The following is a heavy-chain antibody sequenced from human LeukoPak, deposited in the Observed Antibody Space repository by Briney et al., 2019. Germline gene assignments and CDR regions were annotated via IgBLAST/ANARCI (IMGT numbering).Heavy chain of an antibody. CDR1: GGSFSGYY. CDR2: INHGGST. V-gene: IGHV4-34*01. J-gene: IGHJ4*02. D-gene: IGHD3-22*01. Sequence: PSETLSLTCAVYGGSFSGYYWSWIRQPPGKGLEWIGEINHGGSTNYNPSLKSRVTISLDTSKNQFSLKLSSVTAADTAVYYCATAKAGYDSSGYYYWFDYWGQGTLVTVSS. CDR3: ATAKAGYDSSGYYYWFDY.